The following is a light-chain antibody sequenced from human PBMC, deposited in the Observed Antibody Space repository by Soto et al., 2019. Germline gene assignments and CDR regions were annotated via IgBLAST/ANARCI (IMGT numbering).Light chain of an antibody. V-gene: IGLV3-1*01. J-gene: IGLJ1*01. Sequence: SYELTQPPSVSVSPGQTASIPCSGDKLGDKYASWYQQRPGQSPVVVIYEDNKRPSGIPERFSGSNSGNTATLTISGTQATDEAAYYCQAWDRSTHYVFGTGTKATV. CDR2: EDN. CDR3: QAWDRSTHYV. CDR1: KLGDKY.